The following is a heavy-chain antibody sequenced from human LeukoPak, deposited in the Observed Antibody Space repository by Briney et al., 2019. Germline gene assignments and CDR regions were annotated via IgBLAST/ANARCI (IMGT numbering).Heavy chain of an antibody. D-gene: IGHD3-3*02. V-gene: IGHV3-53*01. J-gene: IGHJ2*01. CDR2: LYSGDTT. CDR3: ARVGDHFHWYLDL. CDR1: GFTVATNY. Sequence: GGSLTLSCEASGFTVATNYMNWVRQAPGKGLEWASILYSGDTTYYSDSVKGRFTVSRDSSKNTLYLHINSLRAEDTAVYYCARVGDHFHWYLDLWGRGALVTASS.